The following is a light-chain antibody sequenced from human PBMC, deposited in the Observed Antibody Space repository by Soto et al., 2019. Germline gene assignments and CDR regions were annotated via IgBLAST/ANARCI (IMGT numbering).Light chain of an antibody. CDR3: QQLNTYPIT. V-gene: IGKV1-9*01. Sequence: IQWTQSPSSLSASVGDRITITCRASQGISSYLAWYQQKPRKAPKLLIYAASTLQSGVPSRFSGSGSGTDFTLTIDSXQPEDFATYYCQQLNTYPITFGQGTRLEIK. J-gene: IGKJ5*01. CDR2: AAS. CDR1: QGISSY.